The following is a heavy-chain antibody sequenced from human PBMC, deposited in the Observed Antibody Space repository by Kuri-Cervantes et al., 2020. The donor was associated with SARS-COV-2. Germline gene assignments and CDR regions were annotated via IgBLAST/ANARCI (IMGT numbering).Heavy chain of an antibody. CDR1: GFTFSSYW. V-gene: IGHV3-7*01. J-gene: IGHJ2*01. CDR3: ATRSPLIVLMVYAVWYFDL. D-gene: IGHD2-8*01. CDR2: IKQDGSEK. Sequence: GESLKISCAASGFTFSSYWMSWVRQAPGKGLEWVANIKQDGSEKYYVDSVKGRFTISRDNAKNSLYLQMNSLRAEDTAVYYCATRSPLIVLMVYAVWYFDLWGRGTLVTVSS.